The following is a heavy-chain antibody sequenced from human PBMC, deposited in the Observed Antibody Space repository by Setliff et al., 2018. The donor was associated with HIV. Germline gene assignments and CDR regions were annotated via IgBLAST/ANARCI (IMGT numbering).Heavy chain of an antibody. J-gene: IGHJ6*02. Sequence: SETLSLTCTVSDGSFSSDYWTWIRQSPGKGLEWLGYIYYSGSTKYNPSLTSRVTISVDTSKNQFSLKLTSMTAADTAVYYCARGWVRGPIISPGTYFSYGLDVWGQGTPVTVSS. CDR1: DGSFSSDY. CDR2: IYYSGST. CDR3: ARGWVRGPIISPGTYFSYGLDV. V-gene: IGHV4-59*12. D-gene: IGHD3-10*01.